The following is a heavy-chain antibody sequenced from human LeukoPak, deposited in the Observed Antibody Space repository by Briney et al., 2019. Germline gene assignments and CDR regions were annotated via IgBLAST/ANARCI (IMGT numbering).Heavy chain of an antibody. CDR3: ARVKAGYSYGFYYYYYYMDV. J-gene: IGHJ6*03. Sequence: SETLSLTCTVSGGSISGYYWSWVRQSPEKGLESIGFIYSTGSTSYNPSLKSRVTISIDTSQNQFSLKLSSVTAADTAVYYCARVKAGYSYGFYYYYYYMDVWGKGTTVTVSS. CDR1: GGSISGYY. V-gene: IGHV4-59*12. CDR2: IYSTGST. D-gene: IGHD5-18*01.